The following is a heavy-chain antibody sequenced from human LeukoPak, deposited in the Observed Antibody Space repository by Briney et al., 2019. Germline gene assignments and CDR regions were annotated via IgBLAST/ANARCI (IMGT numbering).Heavy chain of an antibody. V-gene: IGHV4-59*01. CDR3: ARVAAVAEIYYYFDY. CDR2: IYYSGST. J-gene: IGHJ4*02. D-gene: IGHD6-19*01. Sequence: PSETLSLTCTVSGGSISSYYWSWIRQPPGKGLEWIGYIYYSGSTNYNPSLKSRVTISVDTSKNQFSLKLSSVTAADTAVYYCARVAAVAEIYYYFDYWGQGTLVTVSS. CDR1: GGSISSYY.